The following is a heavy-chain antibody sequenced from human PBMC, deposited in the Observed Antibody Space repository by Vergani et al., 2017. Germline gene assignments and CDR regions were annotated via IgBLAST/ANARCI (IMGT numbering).Heavy chain of an antibody. CDR2: IWYDGSNK. J-gene: IGHJ4*02. CDR1: GFTFSSYG. Sequence: QVQLVESGGGVVQPGRSLRLSCAASGFTFSSYGMHWVRQAPGKGLEWVAVIWYDGSNKYYADPVKGRFTISRDNSKNTLYLQMNSLRAEDTAVYYCAKRRGDHFDYWGQGTLVTVSS. D-gene: IGHD2-21*02. V-gene: IGHV3-33*06. CDR3: AKRRGDHFDY.